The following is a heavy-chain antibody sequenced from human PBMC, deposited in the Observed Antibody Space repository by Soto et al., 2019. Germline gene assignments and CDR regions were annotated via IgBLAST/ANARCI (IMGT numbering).Heavy chain of an antibody. V-gene: IGHV4-34*01. J-gene: IGHJ6*02. D-gene: IGHD1-26*01. CDR2: INHSGST. CDR3: ARGGAGWELTGYYYYGMDV. Sequence: SETLSLTCAVYGGSFSGYYWGWIRQPPGKGLEWIGEINHSGSTNYNPSLKSRVTISVDTSKNQFSLKLSSVTAADTAVYYCARGGAGWELTGYYYYGMDVWGQGTTVT. CDR1: GGSFSGYY.